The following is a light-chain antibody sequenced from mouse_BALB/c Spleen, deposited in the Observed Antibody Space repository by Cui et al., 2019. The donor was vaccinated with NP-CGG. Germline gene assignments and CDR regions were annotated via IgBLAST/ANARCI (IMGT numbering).Light chain of an antibody. V-gene: IGLV1*01. J-gene: IGLJ1*01. CDR1: TGAVTTSNY. CDR2: GTD. Sequence: QAVVTQESALTTSPGETVTLTCRSSTGAVTTSNYANWVQEKPDHLFTGLLGGTDNRTPGAPARFSGSLIGDKAALTITGAQTEDEAIYFCALWYSNHWVFGGGTKLTVL. CDR3: ALWYSNHWV.